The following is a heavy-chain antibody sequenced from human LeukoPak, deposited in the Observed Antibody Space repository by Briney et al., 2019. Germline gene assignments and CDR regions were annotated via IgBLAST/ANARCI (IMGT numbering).Heavy chain of an antibody. V-gene: IGHV1-69*13. Sequence: SVKVSCKASGGTFSSYAISWVRQAPGQGLEWMGGIIPIFGTANYAQKFQGRVTITADESTSTAYMELSSLRSEDTAVYYCAREREETYGSGSYTFDHWGQGTLVTVSS. CDR2: IIPIFGTA. J-gene: IGHJ4*02. CDR3: AREREETYGSGSYTFDH. CDR1: GGTFSSYA. D-gene: IGHD3-10*01.